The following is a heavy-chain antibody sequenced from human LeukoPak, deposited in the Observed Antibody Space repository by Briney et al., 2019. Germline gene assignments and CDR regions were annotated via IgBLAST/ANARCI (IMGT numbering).Heavy chain of an antibody. CDR2: IYYSGST. J-gene: IGHJ4*02. V-gene: IGHV4-59*01. CDR1: GGSISSYY. CDR3: ASYSGYGLYFDY. Sequence: KPSETLSLTCTVSGGSISSYYWSWIRQPPGKGLEWIGYIYYSGSTNYNPSLKGRVTISVDTSKNQFSLKLSSVTAADTAVYYCASYSGYGLYFDYWGQGTLVTVSS. D-gene: IGHD5-12*01.